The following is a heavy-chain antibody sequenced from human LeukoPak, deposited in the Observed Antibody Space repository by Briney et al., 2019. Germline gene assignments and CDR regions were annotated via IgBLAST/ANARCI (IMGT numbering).Heavy chain of an antibody. V-gene: IGHV1-8*01. Sequence: TSGKLSCKASGSTFTSYDINWVRQATGHPRGWMGWMNPNSGKTGYAQKFQGRVTMTRNTSISTAYMELNSLRSEDTAVYYCARFPYNWNEWGQGTLVTVSS. J-gene: IGHJ4*02. CDR2: MNPNSGKT. CDR1: GSTFTSYD. CDR3: ARFPYNWNE. D-gene: IGHD1-1*01.